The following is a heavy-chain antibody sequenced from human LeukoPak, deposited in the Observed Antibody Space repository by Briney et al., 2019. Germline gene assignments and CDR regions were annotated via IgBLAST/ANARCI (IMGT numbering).Heavy chain of an antibody. CDR2: IYTSGST. CDR1: GGSISSGSYY. Sequence: PSETLSLTCTVSGGSISSGSYYWSWIRQPAGKGLEWIGRIYTSGSTNYNPSLKSRVTISVDTSKNQFSLKLSSVTAADTAVYYCARQGHQDGSGSYRYYYYGMDVWGQGATVTVSS. J-gene: IGHJ6*02. CDR3: ARQGHQDGSGSYRYYYYGMDV. D-gene: IGHD3-10*01. V-gene: IGHV4-61*02.